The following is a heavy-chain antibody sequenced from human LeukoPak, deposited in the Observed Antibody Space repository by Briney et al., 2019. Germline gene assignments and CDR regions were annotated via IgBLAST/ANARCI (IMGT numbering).Heavy chain of an antibody. V-gene: IGHV3-48*01. CDR2: ISSSSSTI. Sequence: PGGSLRLSCAASGFTFSSYGMHWVRQAPGKGLEWVSYISSSSSTIYYADSVKGRFTISRDNAKNSLYLQMNSLRAEDTAVYYCARDWPSGSYLLNAFDIWGQGTMVTVSS. CDR1: GFTFSSYG. J-gene: IGHJ3*02. D-gene: IGHD1-26*01. CDR3: ARDWPSGSYLLNAFDI.